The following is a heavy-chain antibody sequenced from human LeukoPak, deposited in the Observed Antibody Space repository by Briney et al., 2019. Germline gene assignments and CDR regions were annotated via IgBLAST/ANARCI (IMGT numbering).Heavy chain of an antibody. V-gene: IGHV4-39*01. J-gene: IGHJ4*02. CDR1: GGSVSSSSYY. CDR2: IYCSEST. CDR3: ARTFTPYYYDSSGYYSPDY. Sequence: SETLSLTCTVSGGSVSSSSYYWGWIRQPPGKGLEWLGSIYCSESTYYKPSIKSRVTISVDTSKNQYSLKLSSVTAADTAVDYCARTFTPYYYDSSGYYSPDYWGQGTLVTVSS. D-gene: IGHD3-22*01.